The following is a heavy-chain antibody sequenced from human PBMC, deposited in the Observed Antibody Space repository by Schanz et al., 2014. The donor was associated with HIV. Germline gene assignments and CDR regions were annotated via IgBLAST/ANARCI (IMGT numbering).Heavy chain of an antibody. J-gene: IGHJ3*02. V-gene: IGHV1-2*02. CDR1: GYTFTGYY. CDR2: INPNSGGT. Sequence: QVQLVQSGAAVKKPGASVKVSCKASGYTFTGYYMHWVRQAPGQGLEWMGWINPNSGGTNSAQKFQGRVTMSMDTSISTAYMEVRSLRSDDTALYFCARDLVDSSTWYDAFDIWGQGTKVTVSS. D-gene: IGHD6-13*01. CDR3: ARDLVDSSTWYDAFDI.